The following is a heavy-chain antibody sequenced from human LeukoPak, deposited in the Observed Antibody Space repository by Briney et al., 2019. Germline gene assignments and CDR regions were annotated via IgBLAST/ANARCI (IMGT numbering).Heavy chain of an antibody. V-gene: IGHV4-4*07. CDR3: ARLSGPSWFDT. CDR1: GDSISGYY. D-gene: IGHD3-3*02. Sequence: PSETLSLTCTVSGDSISGYYWGWIRQPAGKGLEWIGRIYSSESSNNNPSLKSRVTMSVDTSKNQLSLELSSVTAADTAVYYCARLSGPSWFDTWGQGIRVTVSS. J-gene: IGHJ5*02. CDR2: IYSSESS.